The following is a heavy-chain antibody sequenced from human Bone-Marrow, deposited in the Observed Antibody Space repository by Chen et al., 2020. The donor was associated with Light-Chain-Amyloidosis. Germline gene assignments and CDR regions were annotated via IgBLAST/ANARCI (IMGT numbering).Heavy chain of an antibody. V-gene: IGHV1-2*02. CDR3: ARGLHCSNTNCYLEFYYNAMDV. J-gene: IGHJ6*02. CDR1: GYTFTGYH. D-gene: IGHD2-2*01. CDR2: INPNSDST. Sequence: QVQLVQSGAEVKKPGASVKVSCEASGYTFTGYHMHQVRQPPGQGLEWMGWINPNSDSTIYAQKFQGRVTMTRDTSISTVYMELSRLRSDDTAVYYCARGLHCSNTNCYLEFYYNAMDVWGQGTTVTVSS.